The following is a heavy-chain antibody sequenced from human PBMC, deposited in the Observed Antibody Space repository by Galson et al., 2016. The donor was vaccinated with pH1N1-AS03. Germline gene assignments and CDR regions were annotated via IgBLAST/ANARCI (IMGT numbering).Heavy chain of an antibody. D-gene: IGHD2-8*01. CDR2: IYWDGDE. CDR3: ARSTHVNEGLDC. J-gene: IGHJ4*02. V-gene: IGHV2-5*02. Sequence: PALVKPTQTLTLTCTVSGFSLSAGGVHVAWIRQSPGKALEWLALIYWDGDERYNSSLRSRLSISRDTSKNHVVLTMTSVGPMDTGTYYCARSTHVNEGLDCWGQGTLVPVSS. CDR1: GFSLSAGGVH.